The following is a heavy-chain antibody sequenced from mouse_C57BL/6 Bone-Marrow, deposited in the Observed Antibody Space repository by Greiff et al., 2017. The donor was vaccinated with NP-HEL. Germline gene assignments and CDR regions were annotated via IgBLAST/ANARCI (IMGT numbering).Heavy chain of an antibody. CDR1: GYTFTSYW. CDR3: ARSLLLRSQKDFDY. Sequence: QVQLQQPGAELVKPGASVKLSCKASGYTFTSYWMHWVKQRPGRGLEWIGRIDPNSGGTKYNEKFKSTATLTVDKPSSTAYMQLSSLTSEDSAVYYCARSLLLRSQKDFDYWGQGTTLTVSS. J-gene: IGHJ2*01. CDR2: IDPNSGGT. V-gene: IGHV1-72*01. D-gene: IGHD1-1*01.